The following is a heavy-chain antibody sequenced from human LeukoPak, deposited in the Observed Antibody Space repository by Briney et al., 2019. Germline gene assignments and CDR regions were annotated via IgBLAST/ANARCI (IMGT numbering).Heavy chain of an antibody. CDR1: ELTFSTYP. D-gene: IGHD5-24*01. V-gene: IGHV3-23*01. Sequence: GGSLRLSCVGSELTFSTYPMSWVRQAPGKGLEWVSAISGSGGTTFYADSVKGRFSISRDNSKNTLLLQMNSLRAEDAAVYYCATRGREGYNANYYGMDVWGQGTTVTVSS. CDR3: ATRGREGYNANYYGMDV. J-gene: IGHJ6*02. CDR2: ISGSGGTT.